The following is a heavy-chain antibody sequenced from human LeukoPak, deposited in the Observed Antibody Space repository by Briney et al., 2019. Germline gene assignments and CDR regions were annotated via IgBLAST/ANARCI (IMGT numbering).Heavy chain of an antibody. CDR2: ISSSSSTI. D-gene: IGHD3-10*01. CDR1: GFTFSSYS. CDR3: ATKAGNYQERVSLDY. J-gene: IGHJ4*02. Sequence: GGSLRLSCAASGFTFSSYSMNWVRQAPGKGPEWVSYISSSSSTIYYADSVKGRFTISRDNGKNTVYLQMNSLRADDAAVYYCATKAGNYQERVSLDYWGQGILVTVSS. V-gene: IGHV3-48*04.